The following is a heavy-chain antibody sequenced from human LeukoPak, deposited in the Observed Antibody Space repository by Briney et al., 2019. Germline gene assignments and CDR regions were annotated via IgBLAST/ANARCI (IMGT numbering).Heavy chain of an antibody. CDR1: GGSISSSNW. CDR3: ARDHGSPGRYYYYYYMDV. J-gene: IGHJ6*03. D-gene: IGHD3-10*01. V-gene: IGHV4-4*02. Sequence: SETLSLTCAVSGGSISSSNWWSWVRQPPEKGLEWIGEIYHSGSTNYNPSLKSRVTMSVDTSKNQFSLKLSSVTAADTAVYYCARDHGSPGRYYYYYYMDVWGKGTTVTVSS. CDR2: IYHSGST.